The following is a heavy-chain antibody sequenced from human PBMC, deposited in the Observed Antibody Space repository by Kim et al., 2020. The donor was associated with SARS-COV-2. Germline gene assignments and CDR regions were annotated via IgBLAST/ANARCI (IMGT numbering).Heavy chain of an antibody. J-gene: IGHJ4*02. V-gene: IGHV3-11*03. CDR2: ISSSSSYT. D-gene: IGHD3-22*01. CDR1: GFTFSDYY. CDR3: ARFRYSSGYYSGPSDY. Sequence: GGSLRLSCAASGFTFSDYYMSWIRQAPGKGLEWVSYISSSSSYTNYADSVKGRFTISRDNAKNSLYLQMNSLRAEDTAVYYCARFRYSSGYYSGPSDYWGQGTLVTVSS.